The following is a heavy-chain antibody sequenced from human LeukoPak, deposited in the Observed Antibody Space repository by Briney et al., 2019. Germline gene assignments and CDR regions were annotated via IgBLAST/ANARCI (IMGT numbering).Heavy chain of an antibody. CDR2: ISYDGSNK. J-gene: IGHJ4*02. CDR3: ARGYYYDSSGYYFRYFDY. Sequence: GGSLRLSCAASGFTFNSYAMHWVRQAPGKGLEWVAVISYDGSNKYYADSVKGRFTISRDNSKNTLYLQMNSLRAEDTAVYYCARGYYYDSSGYYFRYFDYWGQGTLVTVSS. CDR1: GFTFNSYA. D-gene: IGHD3-22*01. V-gene: IGHV3-30*04.